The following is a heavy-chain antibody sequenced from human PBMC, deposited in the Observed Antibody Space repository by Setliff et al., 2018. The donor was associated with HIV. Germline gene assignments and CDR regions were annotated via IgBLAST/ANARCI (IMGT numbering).Heavy chain of an antibody. D-gene: IGHD3-9*01. J-gene: IGHJ2*01. V-gene: IGHV5-51*01. CDR1: GYRFTSYW. CDR3: ARALDFLTEQLNWFFPL. CDR2: IYPGDSDT. Sequence: GESLKISCKASGYRFTSYWIAWVRQMPGKGLEWMGIIYPGDSDTRYSPSFQGQVTISVDKSISTAYLQRNSLKASDTAIYYCARALDFLTEQLNWFFPLWGRGTLVTVSS.